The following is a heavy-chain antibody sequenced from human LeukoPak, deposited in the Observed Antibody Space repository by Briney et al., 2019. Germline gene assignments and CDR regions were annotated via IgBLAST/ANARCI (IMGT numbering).Heavy chain of an antibody. Sequence: GGSLRLSCAASVFTLCDYSTNRVPQAPGRGLEWVSSINPTSTSIYYTDAVKGRFTISRVNAKSSLYLQMNSLRAEDTAGYYCVRLRRNSDRSGYYDFYNYWGQGIQVTVSS. J-gene: IGHJ4*02. CDR2: INPTSTSI. D-gene: IGHD3-22*01. V-gene: IGHV3-21*01. CDR1: VFTLCDYS. CDR3: VRLRRNSDRSGYYDFYNY.